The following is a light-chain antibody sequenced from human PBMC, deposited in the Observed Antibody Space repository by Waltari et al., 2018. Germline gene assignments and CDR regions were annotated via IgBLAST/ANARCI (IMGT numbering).Light chain of an antibody. CDR3: QQYHTFYT. CDR2: KTS. V-gene: IGKV1-5*03. CDR1: QNINSW. Sequence: DIQMTQSPSTLSASVGDRVTITCRASQNINSWLAWYQQKPGKAPKLLSYKTSILEGGVPSRFSGVGSETEFTLTISSLQADDFATYYCQQYHTFYTFGQGTKLEIK. J-gene: IGKJ2*01.